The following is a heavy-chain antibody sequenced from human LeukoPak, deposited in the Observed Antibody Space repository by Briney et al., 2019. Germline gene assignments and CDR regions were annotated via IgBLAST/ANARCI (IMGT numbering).Heavy chain of an antibody. CDR1: GRTFSSYA. V-gene: IGHV3-20*04. J-gene: IGHJ4*02. D-gene: IGHD3-22*01. Sequence: PGGSLRLFCAASGRTFSSYAMSWVRQAPGKGLEWVSGTNWNGGSTGYADSVKGRFTISRDNAKNSLYLQMNSLRAEDTALYYCARRPPYYYDSSGYPIQFSYFDYWGQGTLVTVSS. CDR2: TNWNGGST. CDR3: ARRPPYYYDSSGYPIQFSYFDY.